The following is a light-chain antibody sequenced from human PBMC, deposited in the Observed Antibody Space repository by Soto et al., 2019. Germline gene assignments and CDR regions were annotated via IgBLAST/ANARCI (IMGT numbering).Light chain of an antibody. CDR2: ATS. CDR3: QQYDTSRPMYT. J-gene: IGKJ2*01. CDR1: QSVDSTY. Sequence: EIVLTQSPGTLSLSPGERATLSCRASQSVDSTYLAWYQQKPDQSPRLLIYATSTRAAGIPDRFSGSGSGTDFTLTISRLEPDDVAVYYCQQYDTSRPMYTFGQGTKVEIK. V-gene: IGKV3-20*01.